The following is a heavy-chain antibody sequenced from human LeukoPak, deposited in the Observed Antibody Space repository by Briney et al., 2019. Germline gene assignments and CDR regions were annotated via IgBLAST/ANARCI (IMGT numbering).Heavy chain of an antibody. Sequence: SETLSLTCAVSGVSISSSNWWSWVRQSPGKGLEWIGEVYHSGSTNYKSSLKSRVTISVDKSKNQFSLKLRSVTAADTAVYYCARDRLLVGTIRSDAFDIWGQGTMVTVSS. J-gene: IGHJ3*02. D-gene: IGHD1-26*01. CDR2: VYHSGST. CDR3: ARDRLLVGTIRSDAFDI. CDR1: GVSISSSNW. V-gene: IGHV4-4*02.